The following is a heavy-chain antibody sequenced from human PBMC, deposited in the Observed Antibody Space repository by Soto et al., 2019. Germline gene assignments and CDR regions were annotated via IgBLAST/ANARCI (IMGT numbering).Heavy chain of an antibody. CDR1: GFTFSSYA. Sequence: PGGSLRLSCAASGFTFSSYAMSWVRQAPGKGLEWVSAISGSGGSTYYADSVKGRFTISRDNSKNTLYLQMNSLRAEDTAVYYCAKSIGKAVAGTGALPSWGQGTLVTVSS. D-gene: IGHD6-19*01. CDR3: AKSIGKAVAGTGALPS. CDR2: ISGSGGST. V-gene: IGHV3-23*01. J-gene: IGHJ4*02.